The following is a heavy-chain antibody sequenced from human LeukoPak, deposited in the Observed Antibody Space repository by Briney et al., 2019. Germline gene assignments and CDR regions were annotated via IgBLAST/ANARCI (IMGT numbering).Heavy chain of an antibody. V-gene: IGHV4-39*07. J-gene: IGHJ5*02. Sequence: PSETLSLTCTVSGGSISSSSYYWGWIRQPPGKGLEWIGSIYYSGSTYYNPSLKSRVTISVDTSKNQFSLKLSSVTAADTAVYYCARSWDNWNVVGIDPWGQGTLVTVSS. D-gene: IGHD1-20*01. CDR3: ARSWDNWNVVGIDP. CDR2: IYYSGST. CDR1: GGSISSSSYY.